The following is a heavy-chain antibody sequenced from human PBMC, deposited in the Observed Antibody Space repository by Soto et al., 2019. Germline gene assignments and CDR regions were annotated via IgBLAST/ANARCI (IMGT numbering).Heavy chain of an antibody. V-gene: IGHV3-7*01. CDR3: AREGPYCSGGSCLYYYYYMDV. D-gene: IGHD2-15*01. Sequence: PGGSLRLSCAASGFTFSSYWMSWVRQAPGKGLEWVANIKQDGSEKYYVDSVKGRFTISRDNAKNSLYLQMNSPRAEDTAVYYCAREGPYCSGGSCLYYYYYMDVWGKGTTVTVSS. CDR2: IKQDGSEK. J-gene: IGHJ6*03. CDR1: GFTFSSYW.